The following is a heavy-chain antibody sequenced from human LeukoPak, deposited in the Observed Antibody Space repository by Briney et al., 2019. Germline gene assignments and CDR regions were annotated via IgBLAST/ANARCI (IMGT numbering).Heavy chain of an antibody. Sequence: GGSLRLSCAASGFTFSSYGMHWVRQAPGKGLDWVAVISNDGSKKCYADSVKGRFTISRDNSKNTLSLQVSSLRTEDTAVYYCAKDRYSYAFEYSDSWGQGTLVTVSS. V-gene: IGHV3-30*18. CDR2: ISNDGSKK. CDR1: GFTFSSYG. D-gene: IGHD5-18*01. J-gene: IGHJ4*02. CDR3: AKDRYSYAFEYSDS.